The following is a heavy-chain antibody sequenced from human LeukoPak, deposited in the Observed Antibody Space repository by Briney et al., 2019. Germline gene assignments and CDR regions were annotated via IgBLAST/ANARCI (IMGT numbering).Heavy chain of an antibody. J-gene: IGHJ6*02. CDR1: GGSFSGYY. Sequence: SETLSLTCAVYGGSFSGYYWSWIRQPPGKGLEWIGEINHSGSTNYNPSLKSRVTISVDTSKNQFSLKLNPVTPEDTAVYYCARDRRVYSYGTYYYYYGMDVWGQGTTVTVSS. V-gene: IGHV4-34*01. D-gene: IGHD5-18*01. CDR2: INHSGST. CDR3: ARDRRVYSYGTYYYYYGMDV.